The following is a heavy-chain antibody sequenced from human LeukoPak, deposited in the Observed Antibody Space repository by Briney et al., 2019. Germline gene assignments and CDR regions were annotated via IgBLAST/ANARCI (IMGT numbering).Heavy chain of an antibody. CDR1: GYTFTSYD. D-gene: IGHD3-10*01. J-gene: IGHJ4*02. CDR3: VRDGYGSGKGYFDY. Sequence: ASVKVSCKASGYTFTSYDISWMRQAPGQGLEWMGWISANDGNTNSAQKVQGRVIMTTDTSTSTAYMELRSLTSDDTAIYYCVRDGYGSGKGYFDYWGQGTLVTVSS. CDR2: ISANDGNT. V-gene: IGHV1-18*01.